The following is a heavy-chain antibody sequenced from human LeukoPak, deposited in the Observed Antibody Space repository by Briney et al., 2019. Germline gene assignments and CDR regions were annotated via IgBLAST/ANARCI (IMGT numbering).Heavy chain of an antibody. CDR1: GGSISSYY. V-gene: IGHV4-4*07. D-gene: IGHD6-13*01. J-gene: IGHJ3*02. CDR2: IYTSGST. CDR3: ARDIESGSSLYAFDM. Sequence: PSGTLSLTCTVSGGSISSYYWSWIRQPAGKGLEWIGRIYTSGSTNYNPSLKRRVTMSVDTSKNQFSLKLSSVTAADTAVYYCARDIESGSSLYAFDMWGQGTMVTVSS.